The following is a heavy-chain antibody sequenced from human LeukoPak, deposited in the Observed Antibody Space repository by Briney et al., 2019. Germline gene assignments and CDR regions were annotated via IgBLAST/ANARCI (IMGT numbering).Heavy chain of an antibody. V-gene: IGHV3-74*01. CDR3: AKHVSGSLFYFDY. CDR1: GFTFSDYW. D-gene: IGHD3-10*01. Sequence: AGGSLRLSCVASGFTFSDYWMNWVRQAPGKGLVWVALIKSDGSLTNYADSVKGRFTISRDNARNTVYLQMNSLGAEDTAVYYCAKHVSGSLFYFDYWGQRTLVTVSS. J-gene: IGHJ4*02. CDR2: IKSDGSLT.